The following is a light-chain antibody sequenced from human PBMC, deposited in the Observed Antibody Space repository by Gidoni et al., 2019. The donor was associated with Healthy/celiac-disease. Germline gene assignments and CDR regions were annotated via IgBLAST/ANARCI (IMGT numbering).Light chain of an antibody. Sequence: IQFTQSPSSLSASVGDRVTITCRASQSISSYLNWYQQKPGKAPKLLIYAASSLQSGVPSRFSGSGSGTDFALTVSSLQPEDFATYYCQQRYSTSRTFGQGTKLEIK. CDR2: AAS. J-gene: IGKJ2*01. CDR1: QSISSY. V-gene: IGKV1-39*01. CDR3: QQRYSTSRT.